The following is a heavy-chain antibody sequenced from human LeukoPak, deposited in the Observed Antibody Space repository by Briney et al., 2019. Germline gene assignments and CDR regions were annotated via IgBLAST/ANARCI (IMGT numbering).Heavy chain of an antibody. CDR1: GYSISSGYQ. J-gene: IGHJ5*02. Sequence: ETLSLTCGVSGYSISSGYQWAWIRQSPGKGLEGIGSIYHSGSAHYNPSLKSRVTISVETYKNQFSLNMYSVTAADTAVYYCARDPRWLTPDCTSTSCYENYFDPWGQGTLVTVSS. V-gene: IGHV4-38-2*02. D-gene: IGHD2-2*01. CDR2: IYHSGSA. CDR3: ARDPRWLTPDCTSTSCYENYFDP.